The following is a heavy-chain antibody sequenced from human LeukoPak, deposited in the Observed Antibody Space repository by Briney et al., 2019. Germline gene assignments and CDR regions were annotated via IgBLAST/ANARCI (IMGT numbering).Heavy chain of an antibody. V-gene: IGHV4-61*10. J-gene: IGHJ4*02. Sequence: SQTLSLTCTVSGGSISSGSYYWSWIRQPAGKGLEWIGYIYYSGSTNYNPSLKSRVTISVDTSKNQFSLKLSSVTAADTAVYYCARSGYYYDSSGYYSPPDYWGQGTLVTVSS. D-gene: IGHD3-22*01. CDR2: IYYSGST. CDR3: ARSGYYYDSSGYYSPPDY. CDR1: GGSISSGSYY.